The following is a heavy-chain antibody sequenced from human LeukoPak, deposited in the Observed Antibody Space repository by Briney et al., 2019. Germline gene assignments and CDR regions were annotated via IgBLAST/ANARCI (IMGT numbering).Heavy chain of an antibody. Sequence: GGSLRLSCAASAFTFSSYGMSWVRQAPGKGLEWVSSISGSGDFTSYYADSVKGRFTISRDNSKNTLYLQMNSLRAEDTAVYYCAKVFYNGYSSSWYQTYYFDYWGQGTLVTVSS. D-gene: IGHD6-13*01. V-gene: IGHV3-23*01. CDR2: ISGSGDFT. CDR1: AFTFSSYG. CDR3: AKVFYNGYSSSWYQTYYFDY. J-gene: IGHJ4*02.